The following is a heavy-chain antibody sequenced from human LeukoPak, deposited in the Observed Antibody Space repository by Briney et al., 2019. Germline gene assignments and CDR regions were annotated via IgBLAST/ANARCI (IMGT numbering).Heavy chain of an antibody. CDR2: IYYTGST. CDR3: AGMRITTPTVRTLDY. Sequence: SETLSLTCTASGGSMSTYYWTWIRQPPGKGLEWIGFIYYTGSTNYNPSLKSRVTISVDTSKNQFSLKLSSVTAADTAVYYCAGMRITTPTVRTLDYWGQGTLVTVSS. CDR1: GGSMSTYY. V-gene: IGHV4-59*01. D-gene: IGHD1-14*01. J-gene: IGHJ4*02.